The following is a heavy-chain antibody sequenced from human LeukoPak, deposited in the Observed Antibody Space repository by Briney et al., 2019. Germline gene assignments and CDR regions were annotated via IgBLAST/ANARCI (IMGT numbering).Heavy chain of an antibody. CDR3: ALVPAAHDFDY. Sequence: ASVKVSCKASGYTFTGYGISWVRQAPGQGLEWMGWISAYNGNTNYAQKLQGRVTMTTDTSTSTAYMELRSLRSDDTAVYYCALVPAAHDFDYWGQGTLVTVSS. J-gene: IGHJ4*02. CDR2: ISAYNGNT. CDR1: GYTFTGYG. D-gene: IGHD2-2*01. V-gene: IGHV1-18*01.